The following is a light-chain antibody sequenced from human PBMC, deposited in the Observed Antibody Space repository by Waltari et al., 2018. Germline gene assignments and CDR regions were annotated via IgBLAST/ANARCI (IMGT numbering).Light chain of an antibody. CDR3: QQYDNWPTYT. CDR2: GTS. V-gene: IGKV3-15*01. CDR1: QSVSIN. J-gene: IGKJ2*01. Sequence: EIVMTQSPATLSVSPGERSPLSCRASQSVSINLAWYQQKPGQAPRLLIHGTSTRATGIPDRFSGSGSGTDFTLTISSLQPEDFAVYYCQQYDNWPTYTFGQGTKLEIK.